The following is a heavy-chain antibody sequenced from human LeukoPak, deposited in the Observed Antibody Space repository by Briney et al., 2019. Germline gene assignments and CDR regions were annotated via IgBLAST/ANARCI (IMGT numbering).Heavy chain of an antibody. Sequence: PSETLSLTCTVSGYSISSGYYWGWIRQPPGKGLEWIGSIYHSGSTYYNPSLKSRVTISVDTSKNQFSLKLSSVTAADTAVYYCWVDTAMALTGTFDIWGQGTMVTVSS. CDR2: IYHSGST. D-gene: IGHD5-18*01. V-gene: IGHV4-38-2*02. J-gene: IGHJ3*02. CDR3: WVDTAMALTGTFDI. CDR1: GYSISSGYY.